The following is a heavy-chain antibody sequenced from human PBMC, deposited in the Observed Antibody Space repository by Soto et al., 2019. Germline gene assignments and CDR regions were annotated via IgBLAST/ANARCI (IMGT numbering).Heavy chain of an antibody. CDR2: ISGSGATA. CDR3: TKSSVHCSGGSCFDF. Sequence: PGGSLGLSCAASGFTFSSYARSGVRQGTGKRLEWLSLISGSGATAYHADSVTGRFIVSRDKSKNTVYLQMNSLRADETALYYCTKSSVHCSGGSCFDFWGQGTLVTVSS. CDR1: GFTFSSYA. D-gene: IGHD2-15*01. J-gene: IGHJ5*01. V-gene: IGHV3-23*01.